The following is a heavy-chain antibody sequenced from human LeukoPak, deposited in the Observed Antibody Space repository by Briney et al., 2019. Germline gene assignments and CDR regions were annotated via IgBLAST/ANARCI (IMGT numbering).Heavy chain of an antibody. V-gene: IGHV1-69*01. CDR3: AKDPNGDYIGTFDI. Sequence: SVKVSCKASGGTFSSYAISWVRQAPGQGLEWMGGIIPIFGTANYAQKFQGRVTITADESTSTAYMELSSLRAEDTAVYFCAKDPNGDYIGTFDIWGQGTMVTVSS. J-gene: IGHJ3*02. D-gene: IGHD4-17*01. CDR2: IIPIFGTA. CDR1: GGTFSSYA.